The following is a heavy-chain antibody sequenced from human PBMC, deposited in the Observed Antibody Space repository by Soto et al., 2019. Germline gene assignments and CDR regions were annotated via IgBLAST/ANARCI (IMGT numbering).Heavy chain of an antibody. V-gene: IGHV1-3*01. CDR2: INAGNGNT. J-gene: IGHJ4*02. Sequence: ASVKVSCKASEYTFTGYAMHWVRQAPGQRLEWMGWINAGNGNTKYSQKFQGRVTITRDTSASTAYMELSSLRSEDTAVYYCARAVAVAADFDYWGQGTLATVS. D-gene: IGHD6-19*01. CDR3: ARAVAVAADFDY. CDR1: EYTFTGYA.